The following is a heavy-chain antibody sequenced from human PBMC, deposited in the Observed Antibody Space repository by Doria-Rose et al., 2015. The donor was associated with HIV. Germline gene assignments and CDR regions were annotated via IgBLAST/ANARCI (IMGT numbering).Heavy chain of an antibody. J-gene: IGHJ4*02. Sequence: QVQLVQSGAEVKKPGSSVKVSCKASGGTFSSYAISWVRQAPGQGLEWMGRIIPILGIANYAQKFQGRVTITADKSTSTAYMELSSLRSEDTAVYYCATVDTAMDGYFDYWGQGTLVTVSS. CDR1: GGTFSSYA. V-gene: IGHV1-69*04. CDR2: IIPILGIA. CDR3: ATVDTAMDGYFDY. D-gene: IGHD5-18*01.